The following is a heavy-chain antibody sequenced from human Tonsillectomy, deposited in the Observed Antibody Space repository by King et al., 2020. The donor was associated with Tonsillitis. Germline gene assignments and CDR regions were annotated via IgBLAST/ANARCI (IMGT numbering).Heavy chain of an antibody. D-gene: IGHD2-15*01. V-gene: IGHV4-59*08. CDR1: GGSISSYY. J-gene: IGHJ4*02. CDR2: IHYSGST. Sequence: VQPQESGPGLVKPSETLSLTCAVSGGSISSYYWSWIRQPTGKGLEWIGYIHYSGSTKYNPSLKSRVTISIDTSKNQFSLKVNSVTAADTAVYYCARRHCSGSICNPYYFDLWGQGNLVIVSS. CDR3: ARRHCSGSICNPYYFDL.